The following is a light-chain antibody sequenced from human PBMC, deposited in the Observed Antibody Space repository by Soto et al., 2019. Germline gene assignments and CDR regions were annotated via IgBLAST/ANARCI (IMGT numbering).Light chain of an antibody. CDR3: SSYTSSSTLVV. CDR1: SSDVGGYNY. CDR2: EVS. Sequence: QSVLTQPASVSGSPGQSITISCTGTSSDVGGYNYVSWYPQHPGKAPKLMIYEVSNRTSGVSNRFSGSKSGNTASLTISGLQTEDEADYYCSSYTSSSTLVVFGGGTKLTVL. V-gene: IGLV2-14*01. J-gene: IGLJ2*01.